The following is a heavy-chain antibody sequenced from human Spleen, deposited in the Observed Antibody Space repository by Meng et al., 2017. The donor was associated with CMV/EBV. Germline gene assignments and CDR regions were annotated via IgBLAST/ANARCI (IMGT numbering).Heavy chain of an antibody. CDR1: GGTFSNFA. CDR2: ITPILDIA. Sequence: SVKVSCKASGGTFSNFAISWVRQAPGQGLEWVGGITPILDIANYAQKFQDRVTITADKFTSTAYMELSSLRSEDTAVYYCARWWKDWNYGGGFYFDYWGQGTLVTVSS. D-gene: IGHD1-7*01. V-gene: IGHV1-69*10. CDR3: ARWWKDWNYGGGFYFDY. J-gene: IGHJ4*02.